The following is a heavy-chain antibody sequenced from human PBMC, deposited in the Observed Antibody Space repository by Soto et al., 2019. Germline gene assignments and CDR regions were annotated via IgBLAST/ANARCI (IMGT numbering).Heavy chain of an antibody. J-gene: IGHJ4*02. CDR1: GVSIRSYF. Sequence: SETLSLTCTVSGVSIRSYFWSWIRQPPGKGLEWIGYTYYTADTKYSPSLESRATISADPSKKQFSLSLSPVSAADTALYFCEDSKTRGESFDYWGQGALVTVSS. CDR3: EDSKTRGESFDY. CDR2: TYYTADT. D-gene: IGHD3-10*01. V-gene: IGHV4-59*01.